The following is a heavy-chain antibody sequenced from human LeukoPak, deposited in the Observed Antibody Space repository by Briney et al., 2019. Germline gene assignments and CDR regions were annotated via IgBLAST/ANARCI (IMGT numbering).Heavy chain of an antibody. CDR3: VREYSSSSGRAFDI. V-gene: IGHV3-74*01. Sequence: PGGSLRLSCAVSGFTFSSYWMSWVRQAPGKGLVWVSRISTDGSSTNSADSVKGRFTISRDNAKNTLYLQMNSLRAEDTAVYYCVREYSSSSGRAFDIWGQGTMVTVSP. J-gene: IGHJ3*02. D-gene: IGHD6-6*01. CDR1: GFTFSSYW. CDR2: ISTDGSST.